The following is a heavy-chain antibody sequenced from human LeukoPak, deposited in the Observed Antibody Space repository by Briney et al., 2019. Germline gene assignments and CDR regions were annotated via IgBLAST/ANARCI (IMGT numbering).Heavy chain of an antibody. CDR3: ARDWGGDYVALFHY. CDR1: GFTFSSYA. Sequence: MPGGSLRLSCAASGFTFSSYAFHWVRQAPGKGLEWVSSISSSSSYIYYADSVKGRFTISRDNAKNSLYLQMNSLRAEDTAVYYCARDWGGDYVALFHYWGQGTLVTVSS. CDR2: ISSSSSYI. D-gene: IGHD4-17*01. V-gene: IGHV3-21*01. J-gene: IGHJ4*02.